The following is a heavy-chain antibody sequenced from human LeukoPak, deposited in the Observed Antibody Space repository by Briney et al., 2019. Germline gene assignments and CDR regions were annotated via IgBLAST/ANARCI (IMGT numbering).Heavy chain of an antibody. CDR2: INIVNNAI. V-gene: IGHV3-48*04. D-gene: IGHD6-19*01. J-gene: IGHJ4*02. Sequence: PGGSLRLSCAASGFTFSSYSMNWVRRAPGKGLEWVSHINIVNNAIYYSDSVKGRFTISRDNAKNSLYLQMNSLRAEDTALYYCARDLTYSSGWYDYWGQGTLVTVSS. CDR1: GFTFSSYS. CDR3: ARDLTYSSGWYDY.